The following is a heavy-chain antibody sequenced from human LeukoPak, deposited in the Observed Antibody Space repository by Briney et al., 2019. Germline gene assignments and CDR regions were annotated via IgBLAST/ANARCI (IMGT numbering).Heavy chain of an antibody. CDR2: INPDSGGT. CDR3: ARARWQLVPYFDS. J-gene: IGHJ4*02. CDR1: GYTFTDYY. V-gene: IGHV1-2*02. Sequence: ASVKVSCKASGYTFTDYYMHWVRQAPGQGLEWMGWINPDSGGTNFAQKFQGRVAMTRDTSISTAYMELGSLRSDDTAVYYCARARWQLVPYFDSWGQGTLVTVSS. D-gene: IGHD6-6*01.